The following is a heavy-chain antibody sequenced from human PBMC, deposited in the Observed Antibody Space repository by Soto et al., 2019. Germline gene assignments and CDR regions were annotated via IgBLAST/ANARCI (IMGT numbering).Heavy chain of an antibody. D-gene: IGHD3-22*01. J-gene: IGHJ4*02. CDR3: ARDAYYYDSSGYYRFDY. Sequence: PSETLSLTCTVSGGSISSYYWSCIRQPAGKGLEWIGRIYTSASTNYNPSLKMLFTMSVDTSKNQTSLKPSSVTAADTAVYYCARDAYYYDSSGYYRFDYWGQATLVTVSS. CDR1: GGSISSYY. CDR2: IYTSAST. V-gene: IGHV4-4*07.